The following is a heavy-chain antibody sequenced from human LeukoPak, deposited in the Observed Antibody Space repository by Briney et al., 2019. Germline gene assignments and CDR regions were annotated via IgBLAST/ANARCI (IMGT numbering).Heavy chain of an antibody. CDR3: ARDGGSAYDY. J-gene: IGHJ4*02. D-gene: IGHD3-10*01. CDR1: GFTFSSYG. V-gene: IGHV3-21*01. Sequence: GGSLRLSCAASGFTFSSYGMHWVRQAPGKGLEWVSSIYSGSGYIHYADSVRGRFTISRDNAKNSLYLQMNSLRAEDTAVYYCARDGGSAYDYWGQGALVTVSS. CDR2: IYSGSGYI.